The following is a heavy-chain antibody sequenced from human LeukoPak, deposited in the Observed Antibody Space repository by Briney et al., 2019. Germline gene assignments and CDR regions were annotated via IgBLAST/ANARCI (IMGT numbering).Heavy chain of an antibody. CDR2: ISYSGST. CDR3: ARGAVAAYYFDY. V-gene: IGHV4-59*08. D-gene: IGHD6-19*01. J-gene: IGHJ4*02. Sequence: PSETLSLTCTVSAGSISNYYWSWIRKPPGKGLEWIGYISYSGSTNYNPSLKSRVTISVDTSKNQFSLKLSSVTAADTAVYYCARGAVAAYYFDYWGQGTLVTVSS. CDR1: AGSISNYY.